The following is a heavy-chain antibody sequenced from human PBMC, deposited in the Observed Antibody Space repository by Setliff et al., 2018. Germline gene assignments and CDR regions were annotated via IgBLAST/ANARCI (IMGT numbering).Heavy chain of an antibody. CDR3: ERDYYYDSSGPRYYYGMDV. V-gene: IGHV1-69*13. Sequence: SVKVSCKASGSYVITWVRQAPGQGLEWMGRIIPLFETTNYVEKFQGRVTITADESTSTAYMELSSLRSEDTAVYYCERDYYYDSSGPRYYYGMDVWGQGTTVTVSS. CDR1: GSYV. D-gene: IGHD3-22*01. CDR2: IIPLFETT. J-gene: IGHJ6*02.